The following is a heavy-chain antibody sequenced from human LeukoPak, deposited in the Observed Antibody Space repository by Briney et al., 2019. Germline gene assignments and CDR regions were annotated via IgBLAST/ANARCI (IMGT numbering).Heavy chain of an antibody. CDR2: INPAGSET. D-gene: IGHD1-1*01. Sequence: GGSLRLSCAASGFSFSAYWMTWVRQAPGTGLEWVANINPAGSETYYVDPVKGRFSISRDNAKNLVYLQMNSLRAEDTAVYHCARFGYVATVDVWGQGTPVTVSS. CDR3: ARFGYVATVDV. J-gene: IGHJ4*02. V-gene: IGHV3-7*01. CDR1: GFSFSAYW.